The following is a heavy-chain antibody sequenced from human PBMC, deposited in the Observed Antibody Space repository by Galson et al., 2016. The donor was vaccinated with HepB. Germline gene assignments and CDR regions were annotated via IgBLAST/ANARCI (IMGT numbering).Heavy chain of an antibody. CDR1: GFTFSDYY. CDR3: ARVGVGATGGAFDY. V-gene: IGHV3-11*06. J-gene: IGHJ4*02. Sequence: SLRLSCAASGFTFSDYYMSWIRQAPGKGLEWVSYINSSSSYTNYADSVKGRFTISRDNAKNSLYLQMNSLRAEDTAVYYCARVGVGATGGAFDYWGQGTLVTVSS. CDR2: INSSSSYT. D-gene: IGHD1-26*01.